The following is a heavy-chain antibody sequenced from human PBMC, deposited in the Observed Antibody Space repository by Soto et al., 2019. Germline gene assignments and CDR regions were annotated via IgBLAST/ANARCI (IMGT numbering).Heavy chain of an antibody. CDR1: GYTFTSYA. CDR3: ARGGYCSGGSCPYYYYGMDV. D-gene: IGHD2-15*01. Sequence: ASVKVSCKASGYTFTSYAMHWVRQAPGQRLEWMGWINAGNGNTKYSQKFQGRVTITRVTSASKAYMELSSLRSEDTAVYYCARGGYCSGGSCPYYYYGMDVWGQGTTVTV. J-gene: IGHJ6*01. CDR2: INAGNGNT. V-gene: IGHV1-3*01.